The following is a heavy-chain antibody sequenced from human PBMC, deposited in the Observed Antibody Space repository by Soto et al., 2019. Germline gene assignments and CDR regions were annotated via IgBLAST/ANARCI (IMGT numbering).Heavy chain of an antibody. D-gene: IGHD2-2*01. Sequence: GGSLRLSCTGSGFTFGDYAMSWSRQAPGKGLEWVGVIRSKAYGETTDYAASVKGRFTILRDDSKSIAYLQMNSLQSEDTGVYYCTKYTYTSRYSYFGMDVWGHGTTVTVSS. CDR2: IRSKAYGETT. J-gene: IGHJ6*02. CDR3: TKYTYTSRYSYFGMDV. V-gene: IGHV3-49*03. CDR1: GFTFGDYA.